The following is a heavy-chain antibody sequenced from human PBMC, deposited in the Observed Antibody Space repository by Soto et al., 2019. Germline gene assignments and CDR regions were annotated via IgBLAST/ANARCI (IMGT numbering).Heavy chain of an antibody. D-gene: IGHD4-17*01. J-gene: IGHJ6*03. CDR1: GGTFSSYT. CDR2: IIPILGIT. V-gene: IGHV1-69*02. Sequence: SVKVSCKASGGTFSSYTISWVRQAPGQGLEWMGRIIPILGITNYAQKFQGRVTITADKSTSTAYMELSSLRSEDTAVYYCARGTTVTTPSYYYMDVWGKGTTVTVSS. CDR3: ARGTTVTTPSYYYMDV.